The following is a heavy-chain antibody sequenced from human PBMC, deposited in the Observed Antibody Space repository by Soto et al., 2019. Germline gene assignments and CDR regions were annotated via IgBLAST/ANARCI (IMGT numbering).Heavy chain of an antibody. CDR3: AREGNLGRWIQPLDS. J-gene: IGHJ4*02. Sequence: PSETLSLTCTVSGDSISCYSWSWIRQPPGKGLEWIGNIHYNGNTKYSPSLKSRVTMSVDTSKNHFSLKLISVTTADTAVYFCAREGNLGRWIQPLDSWGQGTLVTVSS. V-gene: IGHV4-59*01. CDR1: GDSISCYS. D-gene: IGHD2-2*03. CDR2: IHYNGNT.